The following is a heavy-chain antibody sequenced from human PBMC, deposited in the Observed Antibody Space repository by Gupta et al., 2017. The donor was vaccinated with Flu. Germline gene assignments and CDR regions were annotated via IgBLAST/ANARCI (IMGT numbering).Heavy chain of an antibody. Sequence: EVQLVQSGAEVKKPGESLKISCKGSGYSFTSYWIGWVRQMPGNGLEWMGIIYPGDSDTRYSPSFQGQVTSSADKSISTAYLQWSSLKASDTAMYYCARHPRMATMPKGGFDYWGQGTLVTVSS. D-gene: IGHD5-24*01. J-gene: IGHJ4*02. CDR3: ARHPRMATMPKGGFDY. CDR1: GYSFTSYW. V-gene: IGHV5-51*01. CDR2: IYPGDSDT.